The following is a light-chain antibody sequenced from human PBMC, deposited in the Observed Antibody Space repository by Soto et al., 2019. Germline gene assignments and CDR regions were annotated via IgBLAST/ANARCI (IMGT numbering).Light chain of an antibody. CDR3: QQRSNWPLIT. CDR1: QNNSFW. V-gene: IGKV1-5*03. J-gene: IGKJ5*01. Sequence: DIQMTPSPSTLSASVGDRVTIPCRASQNNSFWLAWDQQKSGKAPKVLMHRAFNLENGVPSRFSGSGSGTDFTLTMSSIEPEDFAVYDCQQRSNWPLITFGQGTRVDI. CDR2: RAF.